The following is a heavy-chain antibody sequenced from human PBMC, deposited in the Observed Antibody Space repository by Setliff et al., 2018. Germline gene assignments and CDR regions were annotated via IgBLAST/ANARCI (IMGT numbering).Heavy chain of an antibody. CDR1: GFTFRSYS. D-gene: IGHD3-22*01. V-gene: IGHV3-21*06. CDR3: ARDNYYDSTQDAFDI. CDR2: ISSSGSYT. Sequence: LRLSCAASGFTFRSYSMTWVRQAPGKGLEWVSGISSSGSYTYYAGSVKGRFTISRDNANNSVFLQMDTLRPEDTAVYYCARDNYYDSTQDAFDIWGQGTMVTVSS. J-gene: IGHJ3*02.